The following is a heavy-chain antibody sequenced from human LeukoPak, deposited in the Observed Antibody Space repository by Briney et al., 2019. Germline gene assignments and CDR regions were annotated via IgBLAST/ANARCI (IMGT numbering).Heavy chain of an antibody. CDR3: ARNSGSYMNLYYYYGMDV. CDR1: GFTFSSYE. Sequence: GGSLRLSCAASGFTFSSYEMNWVRQAPGKGLERVSCISSSGSTIYYADSVKGRFTISRDNAKNSLYLQMNSLRAEDTAVYYCARNSGSYMNLYYYYGMDVWGKGTTVTVSS. CDR2: ISSSGSTI. J-gene: IGHJ6*04. D-gene: IGHD3-10*01. V-gene: IGHV3-48*03.